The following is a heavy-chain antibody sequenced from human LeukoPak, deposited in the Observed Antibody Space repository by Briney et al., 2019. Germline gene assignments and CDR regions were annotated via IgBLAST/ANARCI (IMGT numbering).Heavy chain of an antibody. D-gene: IGHD3-22*01. J-gene: IGHJ4*02. Sequence: GGSLRLSCAASGFTFSSHGMNWVRQAPGKGLEWVSGITGSGGNRYYADSVKGRFTISRDNSKNTLYLQMNSLRAEDTAVYYCAKGSQRGVYYYDSSGYLPYYFDYWGQGTLVTVSS. CDR2: ITGSGGNR. CDR1: GFTFSSHG. CDR3: AKGSQRGVYYYDSSGYLPYYFDY. V-gene: IGHV3-23*01.